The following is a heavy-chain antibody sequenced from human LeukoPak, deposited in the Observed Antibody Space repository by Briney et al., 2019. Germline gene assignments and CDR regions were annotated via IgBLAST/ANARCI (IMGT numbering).Heavy chain of an antibody. V-gene: IGHV4-59*01. CDR1: DGSLTSYY. CDR3: ARAAYYYGSGSYYYFDY. J-gene: IGHJ4*02. Sequence: SSETLSLTCTVSDGSLTSYYWSWIRQPPGKGLEWIGYIYYSGNTNYNPSLKNRVTMSVDTSKNQFSLKVSTVTAADTAVYYCARAAYYYGSGSYYYFDYWGQGTLVTVSS. D-gene: IGHD3-10*01. CDR2: IYYSGNT.